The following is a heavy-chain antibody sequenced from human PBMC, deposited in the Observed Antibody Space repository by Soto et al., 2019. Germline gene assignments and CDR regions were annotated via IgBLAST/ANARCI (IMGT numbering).Heavy chain of an antibody. D-gene: IGHD6-13*01. CDR3: ARVKAGSYSSSWYPRFDP. V-gene: IGHV1-69*13. CDR2: IIPIFGTA. J-gene: IGHJ5*02. Sequence: VKVSCKASGGTFSSYAISWVRQAPGQGLEWMGGIIPIFGTANYAQKFQGRVTITADESTSTAYMELSSLRSEDTAVYYCARVKAGSYSSSWYPRFDPWGQGTLVTVSS. CDR1: GGTFSSYA.